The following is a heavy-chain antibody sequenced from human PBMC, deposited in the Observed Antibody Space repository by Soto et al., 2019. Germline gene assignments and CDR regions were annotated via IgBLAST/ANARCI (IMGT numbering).Heavy chain of an antibody. Sequence: QVQLVQSGAEVKKPGSSVKVSCKASGGTFSSYAISWVRQAPGQGLEWMGGIIPIFGTANYAQKFQGRVTITADKSTSSAYMELSSLSSEDTAVYYCAREDGSGSYNWFDPWGQGTLVTVSS. J-gene: IGHJ5*02. D-gene: IGHD3-10*01. CDR2: IIPIFGTA. CDR1: GGTFSSYA. V-gene: IGHV1-69*06. CDR3: AREDGSGSYNWFDP.